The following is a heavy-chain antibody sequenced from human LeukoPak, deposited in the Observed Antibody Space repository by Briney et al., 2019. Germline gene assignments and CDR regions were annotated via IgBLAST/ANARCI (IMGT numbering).Heavy chain of an antibody. V-gene: IGHV5-51*01. J-gene: IGHJ5*02. Sequence: GESLKISCKGSGYIFTNYWIGWVRQMPGKGLEWMGIIYPGDSDTRYSPSFQVQVTMSAYKSISTAYLKWSSLKASDTAMYYCARRATGTTKWFDPWGQGTLVTVSS. CDR2: IYPGDSDT. CDR3: ARRATGTTKWFDP. D-gene: IGHD1-1*01. CDR1: GYIFTNYW.